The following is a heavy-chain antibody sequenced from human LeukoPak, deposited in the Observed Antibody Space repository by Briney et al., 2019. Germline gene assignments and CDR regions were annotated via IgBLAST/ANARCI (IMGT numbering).Heavy chain of an antibody. J-gene: IGHJ4*02. D-gene: IGHD4-23*01. V-gene: IGHV3-7*01. CDR1: GFTFSGFS. CDR3: AKDIGGNSAY. Sequence: GGSLRLSCAASGFTFSGFSMSWVRQSPTKGLEWVANIKQDGSERYYVDSVKGRFTISRDNAKNSLSLQMNNLRVEDTAVYYCAKDIGGNSAYWGQGTLVTVSS. CDR2: IKQDGSER.